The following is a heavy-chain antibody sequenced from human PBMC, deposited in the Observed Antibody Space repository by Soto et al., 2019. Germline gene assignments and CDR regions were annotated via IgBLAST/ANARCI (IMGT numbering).Heavy chain of an antibody. CDR3: ARDSNYYECSGYYYVHDAFDF. D-gene: IGHD3-22*01. CDR1: GGTFSSYA. CDR2: IIPIFGTA. V-gene: IGHV1-69*13. Sequence: ASVKVSCKASGGTFSSYAISWVRQAPGQGLEWMGGIIPIFGTANYAQKFQGRVTITADESTSTAYMELSSLRSEDTAVYYCARDSNYYECSGYYYVHDAFDFWSQGTMVTVSS. J-gene: IGHJ3*01.